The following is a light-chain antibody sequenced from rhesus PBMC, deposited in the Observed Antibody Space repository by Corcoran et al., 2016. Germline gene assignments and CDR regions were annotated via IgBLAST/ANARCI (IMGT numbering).Light chain of an antibody. CDR1: QGIRTY. Sequence: DIQMTQSPSSLSASVGDTVTITCHASQGIRTYLAWYQQKPGKAPKILIYDASTLQSGVPSRFSGSGTGTEVTLTISSMEPEDFATYYCQQHNSYPFTFGPGTKLAIK. V-gene: IGKV1-25*01. CDR2: DAS. J-gene: IGKJ3*01. CDR3: QQHNSYPFT.